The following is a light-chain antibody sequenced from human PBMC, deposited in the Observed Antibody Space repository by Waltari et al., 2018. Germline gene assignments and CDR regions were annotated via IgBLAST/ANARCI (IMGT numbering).Light chain of an antibody. CDR1: QSLNRA. CDR3: QHYVCLPVA. CDR2: GVS. V-gene: IGKV3-20*01. J-gene: IGKJ1*01. Sequence: EIVLTQSPDTLSLSPGERATLSCRASQSLNRALAWYQQKPGLAPRLLIYGVSTRATGIPDRFSGSGSGTDFSLTITRLEPEDFAVYYCQHYVCLPVAFGQGTKVDI.